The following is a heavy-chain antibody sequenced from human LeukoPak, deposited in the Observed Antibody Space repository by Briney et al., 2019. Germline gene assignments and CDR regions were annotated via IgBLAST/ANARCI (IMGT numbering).Heavy chain of an antibody. Sequence: GGSLRLSCAASGFTFSSYAMSWVRQAPGKGLEWVSAISGSGGSTYYADSVKGRFTISRDNSKNTLYLQMNSLRAEDTAVYYCARNTRDYSGSYYYFDYWGQGTLVTVSS. D-gene: IGHD1-26*01. CDR2: ISGSGGST. V-gene: IGHV3-23*01. CDR1: GFTFSSYA. CDR3: ARNTRDYSGSYYYFDY. J-gene: IGHJ4*02.